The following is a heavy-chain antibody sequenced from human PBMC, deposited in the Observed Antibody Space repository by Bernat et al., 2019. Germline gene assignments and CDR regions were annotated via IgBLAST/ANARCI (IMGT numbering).Heavy chain of an antibody. CDR3: ASQGQRSMVRGEYYYGMDV. CDR1: GGSISSYY. Sequence: QVQLQESGPGLVKPSETLSLTCTVSGGSISSYYWSWIRQPPGKGLEWIGYIYYSGSTNYNPSLKSRVTISVDTSKNQFSLKLSSVTAADTAVYYCASQGQRSMVRGEYYYGMDVWGQGTTVTVSS. CDR2: IYYSGST. V-gene: IGHV4-59*01. D-gene: IGHD3-10*01. J-gene: IGHJ6*02.